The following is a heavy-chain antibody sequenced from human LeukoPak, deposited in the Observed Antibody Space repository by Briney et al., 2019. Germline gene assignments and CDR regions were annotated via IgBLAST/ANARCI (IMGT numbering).Heavy chain of an antibody. V-gene: IGHV3-11*01. Sequence: GGSLRLSCAASGFTFSDYYMSWIRQAPGKGLEWVSYISSSGSTIYYADSVKGRFTISRDNAKNSLYLQTNSLRAEDTAVYYCASSGYDPYYFDYWGQGTLVTVSS. CDR2: ISSSGSTI. CDR3: ASSGYDPYYFDY. D-gene: IGHD5-12*01. J-gene: IGHJ4*02. CDR1: GFTFSDYY.